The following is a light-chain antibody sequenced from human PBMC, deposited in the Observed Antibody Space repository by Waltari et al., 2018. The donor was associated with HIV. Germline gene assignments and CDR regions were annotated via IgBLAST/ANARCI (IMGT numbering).Light chain of an antibody. J-gene: IGKJ1*01. Sequence: DIQMTQFPSTLSASVGDRVTITCRASQNINNWLAWYQQKPGKAPNLLIYKASSLESGVPSRFSGSGSGTEFTLTISSLQPDDFATFYCQQYNSYSVTFGQGTKVEIK. CDR2: KAS. V-gene: IGKV1-5*03. CDR1: QNINNW. CDR3: QQYNSYSVT.